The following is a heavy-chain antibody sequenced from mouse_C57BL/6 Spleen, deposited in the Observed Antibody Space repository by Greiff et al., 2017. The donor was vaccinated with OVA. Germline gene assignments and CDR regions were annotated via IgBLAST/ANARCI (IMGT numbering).Heavy chain of an antibody. V-gene: IGHV14-4*01. Sequence: VHVKQSGAELVRPGASVKLSCTASGFNIKDDYMHWVKQRPEQGLEWIGWIDPENGDPEYASKFQGKATITADTSSNTAYLQLSSLTSEDTAVYYCTTSRYSNYDYFDYWGQGTTLTVSS. D-gene: IGHD2-5*01. CDR1: GFNIKDDY. CDR2: IDPENGDP. CDR3: TTSRYSNYDYFDY. J-gene: IGHJ2*01.